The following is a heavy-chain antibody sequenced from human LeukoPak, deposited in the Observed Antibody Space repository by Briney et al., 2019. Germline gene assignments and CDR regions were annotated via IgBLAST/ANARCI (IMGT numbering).Heavy chain of an antibody. CDR3: ARDLISGHYTFDY. CDR1: GYTFSSFG. D-gene: IGHD1-26*01. V-gene: IGHV3-48*02. Sequence: GGSLRLSCAPDGYTFSSFGMNWVRQAPGKGLEWVSYISSTSSTREYADSVKGRFTVSRDNAKKSLYLQMNSLRDDDTAVYYCARDLISGHYTFDYWGQGTLVTVSS. J-gene: IGHJ4*02. CDR2: ISSTSSTR.